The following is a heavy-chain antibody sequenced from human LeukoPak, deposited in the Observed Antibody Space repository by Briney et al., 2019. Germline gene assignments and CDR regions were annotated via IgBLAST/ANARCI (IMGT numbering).Heavy chain of an antibody. Sequence: GGSLRLSCAASRFTFSSYAMSWVRQAPGKGLEWVSSINSSGGRTYYADSVKGRFTISRDNSKNTLYLQMNSLRAEDTAVYYCAKLGGLVGYWGQGTLVTVSS. J-gene: IGHJ4*02. CDR3: AKLGGLVGY. V-gene: IGHV3-23*01. CDR1: RFTFSSYA. CDR2: INSSGGRT.